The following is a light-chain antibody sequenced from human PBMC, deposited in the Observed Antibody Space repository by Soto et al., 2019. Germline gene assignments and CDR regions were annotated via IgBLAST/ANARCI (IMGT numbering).Light chain of an antibody. Sequence: EIVLTQSPATLSLSPGERATLSCRASQSVSSYLAWYQQKPGQAPRLLIYDASNRATGIPARFSGSGSGTDFTLTISSLEPEDFAVYYCQQRSNWPPRITFGQGTRLRLN. V-gene: IGKV3-11*01. J-gene: IGKJ5*01. CDR3: QQRSNWPPRIT. CDR1: QSVSSY. CDR2: DAS.